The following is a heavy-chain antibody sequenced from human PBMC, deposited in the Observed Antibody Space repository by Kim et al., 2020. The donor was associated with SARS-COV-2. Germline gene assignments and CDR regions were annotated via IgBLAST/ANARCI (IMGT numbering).Heavy chain of an antibody. CDR3: APYYDSNSYRGQWD. V-gene: IGHV1-18*01. D-gene: IGHD3-22*01. J-gene: IGHJ4*01. CDR2: ISSNSGHT. CDR1: GYSFSNYG. Sequence: ASVKVSCKASGYSFSNYGLVWARQAPGRGLEWMGWISSNSGHTKYAQNVQGRVTLTTDTSTNTGYMELSSLRSDDTDVYYCAPYYDSNSYRGQWDWGQGTPVTVSS.